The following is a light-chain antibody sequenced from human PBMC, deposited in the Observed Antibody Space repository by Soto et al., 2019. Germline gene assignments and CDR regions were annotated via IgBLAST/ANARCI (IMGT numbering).Light chain of an antibody. CDR2: EVT. CDR3: CSFADFTYV. CDR1: SSDIGSYDL. J-gene: IGLJ1*01. Sequence: QSVLTQPASVSGSPGQSMTISCTGTSSDIGSYDLDSWYQQHPGTAPKLIIYEVTKRPSGVSTRFSGSKSGNTASLTISGLQAVDEADYYCCSFADFTYVFGTGTKVTVL. V-gene: IGLV2-23*02.